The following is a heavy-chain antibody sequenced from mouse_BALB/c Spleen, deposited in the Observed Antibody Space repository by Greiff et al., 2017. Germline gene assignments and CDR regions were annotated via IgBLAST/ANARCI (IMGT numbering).Heavy chain of an antibody. D-gene: IGHD1-1*01. J-gene: IGHJ3*01. V-gene: IGHV3-2*02. CDR1: GYSITSDYA. CDR3: ARAWGFITTVPWFAY. CDR2: ISYSGST. Sequence: EVKLEESGPGLVKPSQSLSLTCTVTGYSITSDYAWNWIRQFPGNKLEWMGYISYSGSTSYNPSLKSRISITRDTSKNQFFLQLNSVTTEDTATYYCARAWGFITTVPWFAYWGQGTLVTVAA.